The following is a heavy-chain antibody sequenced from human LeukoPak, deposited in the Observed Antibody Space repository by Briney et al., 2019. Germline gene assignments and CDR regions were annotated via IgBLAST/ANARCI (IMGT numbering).Heavy chain of an antibody. CDR1: GFIFSSYA. J-gene: IGHJ4*02. CDR2: IYNWRTT. D-gene: IGHD1-26*01. Sequence: GSLRLSCAASGFIFSSYAMSWVRQPAGKGLEWIGRIYNWRTTNYSPSLKSRLSMSLDTSKNQFYLTLRSVTAADTAVYYCGRQGYTASYYFLDYWSQGSLVTVSS. V-gene: IGHV4-59*10. CDR3: GRQGYTASYYFLDY.